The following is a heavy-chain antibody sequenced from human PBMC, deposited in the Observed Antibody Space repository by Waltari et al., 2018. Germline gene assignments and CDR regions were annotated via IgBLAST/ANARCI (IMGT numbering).Heavy chain of an antibody. CDR3: ATKLGRGNWLDP. J-gene: IGHJ5*02. D-gene: IGHD7-27*01. Sequence: QVQLVQSGAELKTPGASVTVSCSISAKIPPTYYLQCVRQAPGQGLEWLGWINPYTGGAFYARKFRGRITMTSDTSINTVYLHLSGLRYDDTAVYFCATKLGRGNWLDPWGQGSLVTVSS. V-gene: IGHV1-2*02. CDR2: INPYTGGA. CDR1: AKIPPTYY.